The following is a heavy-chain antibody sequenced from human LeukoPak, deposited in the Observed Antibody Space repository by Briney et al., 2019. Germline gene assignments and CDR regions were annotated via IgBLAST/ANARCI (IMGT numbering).Heavy chain of an antibody. CDR3: AKDRLGWFDP. Sequence: GGSLRLSCAAYGFTFSSYGMHWVRQAPGKGLEWVAFIRYDGSNKYYADSVKGRFTISRDNSKNTLYPQMNSLRAEDTAVYYCAKDRLGWFDPWGQGTLVTVSS. CDR1: GFTFSSYG. D-gene: IGHD6-6*01. CDR2: IRYDGSNK. V-gene: IGHV3-30*02. J-gene: IGHJ5*02.